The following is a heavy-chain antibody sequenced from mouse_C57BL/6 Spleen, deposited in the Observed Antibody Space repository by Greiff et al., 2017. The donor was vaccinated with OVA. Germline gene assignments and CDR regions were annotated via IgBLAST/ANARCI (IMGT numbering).Heavy chain of an antibody. CDR3: ARGPAQAPGFAY. CDR2: IYPGSGST. D-gene: IGHD3-2*02. J-gene: IGHJ3*01. V-gene: IGHV1-55*01. CDR1: GYTFTSYW. Sequence: QVQLQQPGAELVKPGASVKMSCKASGYTFTSYWITWVKQRPGQGLEWIGDIYPGSGSTNYNEKFKSKATLTVDTSSSTAYMQLSSLTSEDSAVYYCARGPAQAPGFAYWGQGTLVTVSA.